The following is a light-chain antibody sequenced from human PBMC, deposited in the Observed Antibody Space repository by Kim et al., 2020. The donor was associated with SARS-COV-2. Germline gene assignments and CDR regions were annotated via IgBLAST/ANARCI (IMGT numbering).Light chain of an antibody. J-gene: IGLJ2*01. CDR1: SGSIDDNY. CDR3: QSYNRSNVV. CDR2: EDD. V-gene: IGLV6-57*03. Sequence: GKTVTISCTRSSGSIDDNYVQWYQQRPGGVPTAVIYEDDQRPSGVSDRLSGSIDNSSNSASLTISGLKTEDEADYYCQSYNRSNVVFGGGTKLTVL.